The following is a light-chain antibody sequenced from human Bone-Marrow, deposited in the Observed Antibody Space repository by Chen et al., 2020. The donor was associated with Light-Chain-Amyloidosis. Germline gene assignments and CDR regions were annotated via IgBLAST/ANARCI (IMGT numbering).Light chain of an antibody. CDR3: SAEAITNTRD. CDR1: SSDVGGDNH. J-gene: IGLJ6*01. Sequence: QSDLTQPASVSGSPGQSITLSCTGTSSDVGGDNHVSWHQQHPDQAPNLMISEVTDRPSWVPERFPASNADRAASRTSSGLQTEGEAGYCGSAEAITNTRDLGSG. V-gene: IGLV2-14*01. CDR2: EVT.